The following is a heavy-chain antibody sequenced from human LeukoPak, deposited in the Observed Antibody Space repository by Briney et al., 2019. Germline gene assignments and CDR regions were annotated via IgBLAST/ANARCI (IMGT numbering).Heavy chain of an antibody. CDR2: IYYSGST. J-gene: IGHJ4*02. CDR3: ARLRYYDSSGSPEFDY. Sequence: SETLSLTCTVSGGSISSSSYYWGWIRQPPGKGLEWIGSIYYSGSTYYNPSLKSRVTISVDTSKNQFSLKLSSVTAADTAVYYCARLRYYDSSGSPEFDYWGLGTLVTVSS. D-gene: IGHD3-22*01. V-gene: IGHV4-39*01. CDR1: GGSISSSSYY.